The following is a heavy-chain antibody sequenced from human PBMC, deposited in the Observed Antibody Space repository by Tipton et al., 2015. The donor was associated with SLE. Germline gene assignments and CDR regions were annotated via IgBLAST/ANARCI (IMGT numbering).Heavy chain of an antibody. CDR2: IYYSGST. V-gene: IGHV4-59*01. D-gene: IGHD3-3*01. J-gene: IGHJ3*02. Sequence: TLSLTCTVSGGSISSYYWSWIRQLPGKGLEWIGYIYYSGSTNYNPSLKNRVTISVDTSKNQFSLKVNSVTTADTAVYYCARGGRIAIYGVASEGAFDIWGQGTRVTVSS. CDR3: ARGGRIAIYGVASEGAFDI. CDR1: GGSISSYY.